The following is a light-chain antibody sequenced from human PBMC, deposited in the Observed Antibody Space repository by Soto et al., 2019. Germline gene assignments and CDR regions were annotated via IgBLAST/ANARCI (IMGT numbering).Light chain of an antibody. J-gene: IGKJ2*01. CDR2: DAS. Sequence: DIQMTQSPSTLSASVGDRVTITCRASQSISSWLAWYQQKPGKAPKLLIYDASSLESGVPSRFSGSGSGTEFTRTISSLQPDDFATYDCQQYNSYYTFGQGTKLEIK. V-gene: IGKV1-5*01. CDR1: QSISSW. CDR3: QQYNSYYT.